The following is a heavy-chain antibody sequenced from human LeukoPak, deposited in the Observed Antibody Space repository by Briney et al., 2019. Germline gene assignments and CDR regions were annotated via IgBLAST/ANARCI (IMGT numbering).Heavy chain of an antibody. CDR3: AKDPQPYCSGGSCYLDF. V-gene: IGHV3-23*01. D-gene: IGHD2-15*01. J-gene: IGHJ4*02. Sequence: HPGGSLRLSCAASGFTFSSYAMSWVRQPPGKGLEWASAISGSGGSTYYADSVKGRFTISRDNSKNTLYLQMNSLRAEDTAVYYCAKDPQPYCSGGSCYLDFWGQGTLVTVSS. CDR2: ISGSGGST. CDR1: GFTFSSYA.